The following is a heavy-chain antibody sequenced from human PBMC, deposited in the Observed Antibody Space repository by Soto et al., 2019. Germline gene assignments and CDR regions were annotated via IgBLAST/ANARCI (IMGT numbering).Heavy chain of an antibody. D-gene: IGHD3-10*01. V-gene: IGHV2-5*02. CDR1: GFSLSTSGVG. Sequence: QITLKESGPTLVKPTQTLTLTCTFSGFSLSTSGVGVGWIRQPPGKALEWLTFIYWDDDKRNSPFLKSRLTITKDPSKNQVVLTMTNMNTVDTATYYCAPLGVAGITYYFDSWGQGTLVTVSS. CDR2: IYWDDDK. CDR3: APLGVAGITYYFDS. J-gene: IGHJ4*02.